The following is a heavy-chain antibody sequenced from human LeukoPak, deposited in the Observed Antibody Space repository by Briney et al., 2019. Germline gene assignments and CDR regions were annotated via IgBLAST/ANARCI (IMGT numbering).Heavy chain of an antibody. J-gene: IGHJ4*02. D-gene: IGHD3-3*01. CDR2: IRSKAYGGTT. CDR3: TRVTYYDFWSGYFPREYFDY. V-gene: IGHV3-49*04. Sequence: GRSLRLSCTASGFTFGDYAMSWVRQAPGKGLEWVGFIRSKAYGGTTEYAASVKGRFTISRDDSKSIAYLQMNSLKTEDTAVYYCTRVTYYDFWSGYFPREYFDYWGQGTLVTVFS. CDR1: GFTFGDYA.